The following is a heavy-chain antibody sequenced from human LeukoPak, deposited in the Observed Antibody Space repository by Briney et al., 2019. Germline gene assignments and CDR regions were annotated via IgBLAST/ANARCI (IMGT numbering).Heavy chain of an antibody. J-gene: IGHJ3*02. D-gene: IGHD1-7*01. Sequence: SETLSLTCTVSGGSISSYYWSWIRQPPGKGLEWIGYIYTSGSTNYNPSLKSRVTISVDTSKNQFSLKLSSVTAADTAVYYCARHKLKLRVDAFDIWGQGTMVTVSS. V-gene: IGHV4-4*09. CDR1: GGSISSYY. CDR2: IYTSGST. CDR3: ARHKLKLRVDAFDI.